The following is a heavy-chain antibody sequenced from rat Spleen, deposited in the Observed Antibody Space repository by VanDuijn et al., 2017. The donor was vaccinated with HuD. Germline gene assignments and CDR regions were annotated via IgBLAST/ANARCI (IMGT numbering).Heavy chain of an antibody. J-gene: IGHJ3*01. CDR1: GFTFSDYT. Sequence: EVQLVGSGGGLVQPGRSLKLTCAASGFTFSDYTMAWVRQSPKKGLEWVAAITYDVSSPYYRDSVKGRFTISRDNAKSTLYLQVDSLRSDDTATYYCARPDYGYPFAYWGQGTLVTVSS. V-gene: IGHV5-7*01. CDR2: ITYDVSSP. CDR3: ARPDYGYPFAY. D-gene: IGHD1-7*01.